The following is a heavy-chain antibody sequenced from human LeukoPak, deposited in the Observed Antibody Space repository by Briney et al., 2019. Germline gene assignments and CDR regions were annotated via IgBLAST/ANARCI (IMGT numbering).Heavy chain of an antibody. V-gene: IGHV1-18*01. CDR1: GYTFTSYG. J-gene: IGHJ4*02. CDR2: ISAYNGNT. D-gene: IGHD6-19*01. Sequence: ASVKVSCKASGYTFTSYGISWVRQAPGQGLEWMGWISAYNGNTNYAQKLQGRVTMTTDTSTSTAYMELRSLRSDDTAVYYCARDGTNIAVAGTDLDYWGQGTLVTVSS. CDR3: ARDGTNIAVAGTDLDY.